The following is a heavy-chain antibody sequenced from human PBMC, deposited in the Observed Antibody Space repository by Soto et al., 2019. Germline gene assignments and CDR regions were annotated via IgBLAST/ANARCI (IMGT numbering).Heavy chain of an antibody. Sequence: PLSLTCTVSGGSISSGGYYWSWIRQHPGKGLEWIGYIYYSGSTYYNPSLKSRVTISVDTSKNQFSLKLSSVTAADTAVYYCATQNKIRSPIGYWGQGTLVTVSS. CDR3: ATQNKIRSPIGY. V-gene: IGHV4-31*03. CDR2: IYYSGST. D-gene: IGHD3-22*01. J-gene: IGHJ4*02. CDR1: GGSISSGGYY.